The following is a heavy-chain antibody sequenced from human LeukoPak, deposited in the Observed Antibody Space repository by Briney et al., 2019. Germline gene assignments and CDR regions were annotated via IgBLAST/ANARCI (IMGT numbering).Heavy chain of an antibody. CDR3: ARDPGYGDYARWFDP. CDR1: GGSISSSSYY. D-gene: IGHD4-17*01. CDR2: IYYSGST. V-gene: IGHV4-39*07. J-gene: IGHJ5*02. Sequence: SETLSLTCTVSGGSISSSSYYWGWIRQPPGKGLEWIGSIYYSGSTYYNPSLKSRVTISVDTSKNQFSLKLGSVTAADTAVYYCARDPGYGDYARWFDPWGQGTLVTVSS.